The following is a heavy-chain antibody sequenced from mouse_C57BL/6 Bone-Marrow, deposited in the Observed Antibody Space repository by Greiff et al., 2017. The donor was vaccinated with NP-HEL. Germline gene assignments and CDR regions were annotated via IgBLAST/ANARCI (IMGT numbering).Heavy chain of an antibody. D-gene: IGHD1-1*01. J-gene: IGHJ3*01. V-gene: IGHV1-81*01. CDR1: GYTFTSYG. CDR2: IYPRSGNT. Sequence: QVQLQQSGAELARPGASVKLSCTASGYTFTSYGISWVKQRTGQGLEWIGEIYPRSGNTYYNEKFKGKATLTADKSSSTAYMELRSLTSEYSAFYFCARRFFSGSGFAYWGQGTLVTVSA. CDR3: ARRFFSGSGFAY.